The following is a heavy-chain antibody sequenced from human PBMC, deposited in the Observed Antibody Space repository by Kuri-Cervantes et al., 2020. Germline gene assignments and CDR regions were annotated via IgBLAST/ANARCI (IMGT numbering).Heavy chain of an antibody. D-gene: IGHD6-13*01. Sequence: SLKISCAASGFTFSNAWMSWVRQAPGKGLEWVSGISWNSGSIGYADSVKGRFTISRDNAKNSLYLQMNSLRAEDTALYYCAKDIIPHSSSWYYFDYWGQGTLVTVSS. CDR1: GFTFSNAW. J-gene: IGHJ4*02. CDR3: AKDIIPHSSSWYYFDY. V-gene: IGHV3-9*01. CDR2: ISWNSGSI.